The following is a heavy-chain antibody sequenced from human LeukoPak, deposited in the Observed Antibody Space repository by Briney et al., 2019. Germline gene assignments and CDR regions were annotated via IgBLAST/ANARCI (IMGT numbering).Heavy chain of an antibody. V-gene: IGHV4-39*07. J-gene: IGHJ5*02. CDR2: FHYSGST. D-gene: IGHD6-19*01. CDR1: GGSISSTSHY. CDR3: ARTGDSSAWFNWFDP. Sequence: SETLSLACTVSGGSISSTSHYWGWIRQPPGKDLEWIGRFHYSGSTSYDPSLTSRVTISVDTSKNQFSLKLSSVTAADTALYYCARTGDSSAWFNWFDPWGQGTLVTVSS.